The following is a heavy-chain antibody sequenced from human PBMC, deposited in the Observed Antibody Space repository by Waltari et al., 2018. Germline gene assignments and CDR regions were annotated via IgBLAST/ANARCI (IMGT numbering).Heavy chain of an antibody. CDR2: ISASGST. D-gene: IGHD3-9*01. Sequence: QVQLQESGPGLVKPSQTLSLTCTVSGGSISTGNYYWSWIRQPAGKRLEWIGRISASGSTKYNPSLKSRVTISVDTNQFSLRLTSVTAADTAVYYCARDGPIYDPFTGYSTWFDPWGQGTLVTVSS. CDR1: GGSISTGNYY. CDR3: ARDGPIYDPFTGYSTWFDP. V-gene: IGHV4-61*02. J-gene: IGHJ5*02.